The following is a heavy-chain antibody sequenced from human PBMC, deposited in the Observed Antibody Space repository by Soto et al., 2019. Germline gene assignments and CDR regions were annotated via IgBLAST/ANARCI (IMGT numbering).Heavy chain of an antibody. D-gene: IGHD2-2*01. CDR2: ISCNGSTI. J-gene: IGHJ6*04. CDR1: GFTFDDYG. CDR3: ARRLSSTSRYGMDV. V-gene: IGHV3-20*04. Sequence: GGSLRLSCAASGFTFDDYGMSWVRQAPGKGLEWVSDISCNGSTIDYADSVKGRFTISRDNAKNSLYLQMNSLRAEDTAVYYCARRLSSTSRYGMDVWGKGTTVTVSS.